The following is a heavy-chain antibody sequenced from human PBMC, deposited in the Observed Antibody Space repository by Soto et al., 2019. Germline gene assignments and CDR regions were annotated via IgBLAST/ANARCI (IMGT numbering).Heavy chain of an antibody. CDR3: GSDGHCIPTRCYWTWFDP. Sequence: EVQLVESGGGLVQPGGYLRLSCAASGFTFITYWMHWIRQVPGKGLEWVSRINSDASHTYYADSVKGRFTISRDKPKNTLNLEMNGQSAEDKAVYCCGSDGHCIPTRCYWTWFDPWGQGTLVTVSS. V-gene: IGHV3-74*01. J-gene: IGHJ5*02. D-gene: IGHD2-2*01. CDR1: GFTFITYW. CDR2: INSDASHT.